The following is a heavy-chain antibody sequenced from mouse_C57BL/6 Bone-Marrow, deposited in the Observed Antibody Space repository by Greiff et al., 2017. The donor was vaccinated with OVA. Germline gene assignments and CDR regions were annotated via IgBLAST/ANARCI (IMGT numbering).Heavy chain of an antibody. J-gene: IGHJ1*03. Sequence: QVQLQQSGAELVKPGASVKISCKASGYAFSSYWMNWVKQRPGKGLEWIGQIYPGDGDTNYNGKFKGKATLTADKSSSTAYMQLSSLTSEDSAVYFCARNAYYGSSHWYFDVWGTGTTVTVSS. CDR1: GYAFSSYW. V-gene: IGHV1-80*01. D-gene: IGHD1-1*01. CDR3: ARNAYYGSSHWYFDV. CDR2: IYPGDGDT.